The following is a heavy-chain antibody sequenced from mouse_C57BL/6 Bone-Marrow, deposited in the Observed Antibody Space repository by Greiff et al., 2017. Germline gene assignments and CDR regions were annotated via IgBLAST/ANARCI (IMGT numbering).Heavy chain of an antibody. CDR2: IHPNSGST. J-gene: IGHJ4*01. CDR3: VGESEPYSNYGYYAMDY. V-gene: IGHV1-64*01. Sequence: QVQLQQPGAELVKPGASVKLSCKASGYTFTSYWMHWVKQRPGQGLEWIGMIHPNSGSTNYNEKFKSKATLTVDKSSSTAYMQLSSLTSEDSAVYYCVGESEPYSNYGYYAMDYWGQGTSVTVSS. D-gene: IGHD2-5*01. CDR1: GYTFTSYW.